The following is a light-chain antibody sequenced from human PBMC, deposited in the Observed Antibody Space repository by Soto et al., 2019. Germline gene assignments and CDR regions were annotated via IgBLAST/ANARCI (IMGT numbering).Light chain of an antibody. CDR2: EVS. CDR1: TSDIGGYKY. V-gene: IGLV2-8*01. Sequence: QSALTQPPSASGSPGQPVTISCTGTTSDIGGYKYVSWYQQHPGKAPKLIIYEVSKRPSGVPDRFSGSRSGNTASLTVSGLQAEDEADYYCSSYAGTNAYVVFGGGTKVTVL. CDR3: SSYAGTNAYVV. J-gene: IGLJ2*01.